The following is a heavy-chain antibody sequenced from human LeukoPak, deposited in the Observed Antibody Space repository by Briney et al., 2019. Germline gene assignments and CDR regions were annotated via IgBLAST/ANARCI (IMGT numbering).Heavy chain of an antibody. CDR1: GFTFDDYG. Sequence: GGSLRLSCAASGFTFDDYGMSWVRQAPGQGLEWVCGINWNGGSTGYADYLKGRFTISRDNAKNSLYLQMNSLRAEDTALYYCARAVEYYDSSGYYYVYYFDYWGQGTLVTVSS. J-gene: IGHJ4*02. CDR2: INWNGGST. CDR3: ARAVEYYDSSGYYYVYYFDY. V-gene: IGHV3-20*04. D-gene: IGHD3-22*01.